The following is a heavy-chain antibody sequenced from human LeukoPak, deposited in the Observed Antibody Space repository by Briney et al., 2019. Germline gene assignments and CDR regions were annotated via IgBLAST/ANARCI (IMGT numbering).Heavy chain of an antibody. CDR2: IYYSGST. CDR3: ARDRGDYDSSGYYGYFDY. Sequence: SETLSLTCTVSGGSISNYYWNWIRQPPGKGLEWIGYIYYSGSTNYNPSLKSRVTISVDTSKNQFSLKLSSVTAADTAVYYCARDRGDYDSSGYYGYFDYWGQGALVTVSS. V-gene: IGHV4-59*01. D-gene: IGHD3-22*01. J-gene: IGHJ4*02. CDR1: GGSISNYY.